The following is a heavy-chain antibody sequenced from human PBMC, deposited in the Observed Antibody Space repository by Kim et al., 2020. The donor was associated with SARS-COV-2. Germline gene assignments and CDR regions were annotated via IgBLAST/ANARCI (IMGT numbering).Heavy chain of an antibody. CDR2: IRSKGYGGTT. Sequence: GGSLRLSCTTSGFTFNNYLMSWFRQAPGKGLEWVGSIRSKGYGGTTAYAASVEGTFTISRDDSKIIAHLQMNSLKNDDTAVYYCAIDWGAAGVWHYCGQG. J-gene: IGHJ4*02. V-gene: IGHV3-49*03. D-gene: IGHD3-16*01. CDR1: GFTFNNYL. CDR3: AIDWGAAGVWHY.